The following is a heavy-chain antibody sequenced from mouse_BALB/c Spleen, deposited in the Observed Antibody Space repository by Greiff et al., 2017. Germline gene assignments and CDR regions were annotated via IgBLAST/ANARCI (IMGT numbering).Heavy chain of an antibody. CDR3: TRDGNYPWFAY. CDR1: GFTFSNYW. V-gene: IGHV6-6*02. D-gene: IGHD2-1*01. Sequence: EVQVVESGGGLVQPGGSMKLSCVASGFTFSNYWMNWVRQSPEKGLEWVAEIRLKSNNYATHYAESVKGRFTISRDDSKSSVYLQMNNLRAEDTGIYYCTRDGNYPWFAYWGQGTLVTVSA. CDR2: IRLKSNNYAT. J-gene: IGHJ3*01.